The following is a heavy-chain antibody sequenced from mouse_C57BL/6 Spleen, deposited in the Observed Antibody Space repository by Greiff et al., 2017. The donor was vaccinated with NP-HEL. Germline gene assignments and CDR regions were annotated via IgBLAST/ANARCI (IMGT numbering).Heavy chain of an antibody. Sequence: VQLQQSGAELVMPGASVKLSCKASGYTFTSYWMHWVKQRPGQGLEWIGEIDPSDSYTNYNQKFKGKSTLTVDKSSSTAYMQLSSLTSEDSAVYYCVIYYYGSSYEGYAMDYWGQGTSVTVSS. V-gene: IGHV1-69*01. CDR1: GYTFTSYW. J-gene: IGHJ4*01. CDR3: VIYYYGSSYEGYAMDY. CDR2: IDPSDSYT. D-gene: IGHD1-1*01.